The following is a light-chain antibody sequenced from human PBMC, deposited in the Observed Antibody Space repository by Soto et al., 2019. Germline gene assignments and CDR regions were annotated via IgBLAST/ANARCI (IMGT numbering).Light chain of an antibody. CDR1: QSIGDW. CDR2: KAS. V-gene: IGKV1-5*03. J-gene: IGKJ2*01. CDR3: QQYSSYSYT. Sequence: DLQMTQSPSTLSASVRDRVTITCRASQSIGDWLAWYQQKPGKAPKLLIYKASSLESGVPSRFSGSTSGTEFTLTINSLQPDDFATYYCQQYSSYSYTFGQGTKLEIK.